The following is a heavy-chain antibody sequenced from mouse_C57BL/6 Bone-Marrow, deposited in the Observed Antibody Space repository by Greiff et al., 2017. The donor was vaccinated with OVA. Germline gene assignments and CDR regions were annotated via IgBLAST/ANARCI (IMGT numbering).Heavy chain of an antibody. J-gene: IGHJ3*01. CDR1: GYTFTSYG. CDR3: ARNDYDGSFAY. CDR2: IYPRSGNT. D-gene: IGHD2-4*01. Sequence: QVQLQQSGAELPRPGASVKLSCKASGYTFTSYGISWVKQRTGQGLEWIGEIYPRSGNTYYNEKFKGKATLTADKSSSTAYMELRSLTSEDSAVYFCARNDYDGSFAYWGQGTLVTVSA. V-gene: IGHV1-81*01.